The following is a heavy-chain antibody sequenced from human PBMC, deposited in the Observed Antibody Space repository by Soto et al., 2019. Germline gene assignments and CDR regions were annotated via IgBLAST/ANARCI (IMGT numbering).Heavy chain of an antibody. CDR1: GFTFSNYW. CDR2: IHTDGSST. V-gene: IGHV3-74*01. J-gene: IGHJ4*02. CDR3: ARGGSRPLDY. D-gene: IGHD2-15*01. Sequence: EVQLVESGGGLVQPGGSLRLSCAASGFTFSNYWMHWVRQAPGKGLVWVSRIHTDGSSTYYADSVKGRFTISRDNAKNTLYLQVNRLRDEDTAVYYCARGGSRPLDYWGQGTLVTVSS.